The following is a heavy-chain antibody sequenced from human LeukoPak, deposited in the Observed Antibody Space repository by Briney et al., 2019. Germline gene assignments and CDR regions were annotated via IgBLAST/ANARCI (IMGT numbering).Heavy chain of an antibody. J-gene: IGHJ4*02. V-gene: IGHV1-69*13. D-gene: IGHD3-22*01. Sequence: SVKVSCKASGGTFSSYAISWVRQAPGQGLEWMGGIIPIFGTANYAQKFQGRVTITADESTSTAYMELSSLRSEDTAVYYCAREGTYYDSSGYWSYWGQGTLVTVSS. CDR2: IIPIFGTA. CDR3: AREGTYYDSSGYWSY. CDR1: GGTFSSYA.